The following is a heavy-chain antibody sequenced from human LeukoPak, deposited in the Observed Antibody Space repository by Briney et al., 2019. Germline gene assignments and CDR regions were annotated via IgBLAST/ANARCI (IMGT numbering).Heavy chain of an antibody. CDR3: ARHEYSDSSGYSHPFDY. CDR2: IYYSGST. J-gene: IGHJ4*02. Sequence: SETLSLTCTVSGGSISSSSYYWGWIRQPPGKGLEWIGSIYYSGSTYYNPSLESRVTISVDTSKNQFSLKLSSVTAADTAVYYCARHEYSDSSGYSHPFDYWGQGTLVTVSS. V-gene: IGHV4-39*01. D-gene: IGHD3-22*01. CDR1: GGSISSSSYY.